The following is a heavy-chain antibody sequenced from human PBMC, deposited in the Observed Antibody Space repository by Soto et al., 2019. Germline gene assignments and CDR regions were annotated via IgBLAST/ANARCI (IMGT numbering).Heavy chain of an antibody. V-gene: IGHV1-3*01. Sequence: GASVKVSCKASGYTFTSCAMHWVRQAPGQRLEWMGWINAGNGNTKYSQKFQGRVTITRDTSASTAYMELSSLRSEDTAVYYCARGLYCSSTSCYRYSDAFDIWGQGTMVTVSS. CDR2: INAGNGNT. CDR3: ARGLYCSSTSCYRYSDAFDI. CDR1: GYTFTSCA. J-gene: IGHJ3*02. D-gene: IGHD2-2*02.